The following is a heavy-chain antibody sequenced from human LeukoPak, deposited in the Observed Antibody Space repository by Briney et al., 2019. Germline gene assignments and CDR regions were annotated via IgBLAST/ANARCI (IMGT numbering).Heavy chain of an antibody. CDR3: ARGGGDTAMAHDY. V-gene: IGHV3-30*03. CDR2: ISYDGSNK. Sequence: PGGSLRLSCAASGFTFSSYGMHWVRQAPGKGLEWVAVISYDGSNKYYADSVKGRFTISRDDAKNTLYLQVNSLRAEDTAVYFCARGGGDTAMAHDYWGQGTLVTVSS. J-gene: IGHJ4*02. D-gene: IGHD5-18*01. CDR1: GFTFSSYG.